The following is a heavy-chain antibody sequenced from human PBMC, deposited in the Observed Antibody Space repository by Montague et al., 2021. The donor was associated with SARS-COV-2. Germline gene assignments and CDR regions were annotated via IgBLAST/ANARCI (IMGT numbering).Heavy chain of an antibody. V-gene: IGHV4-59*01. D-gene: IGHD5-24*01. CDR1: GGSISSYN. Sequence: SETLSLTCTVSGGSISSYNGSWIRQPPGKGLECIGYIYYSGNTNYNPSLKSRVTISVDASKSQFSLKLSSVTAADTAVDYCAGLQGDGSLYGMDVWGQGTTVTVSS. CDR2: IYYSGNT. CDR3: AGLQGDGSLYGMDV. J-gene: IGHJ6*02.